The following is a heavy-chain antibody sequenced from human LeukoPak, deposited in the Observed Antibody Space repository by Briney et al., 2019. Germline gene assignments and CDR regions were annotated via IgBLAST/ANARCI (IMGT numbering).Heavy chain of an antibody. CDR3: ARGVVVPAAFYRGIYYMHV. V-gene: IGHV4-59*12. J-gene: IGHJ6*03. D-gene: IGHD2-2*01. CDR1: GGSISSYY. Sequence: SETLSLTWTVSGGSISSYYWSWIRQPPGKGLEWIGYIYYSGSTNYNPSLKSRDTISVDTSKNQFSLKLSSVTAADTAVYYCARGVVVPAAFYRGIYYMHVWGKGTTVTVSS. CDR2: IYYSGST.